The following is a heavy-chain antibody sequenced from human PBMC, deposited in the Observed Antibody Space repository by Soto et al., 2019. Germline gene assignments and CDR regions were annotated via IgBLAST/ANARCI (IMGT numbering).Heavy chain of an antibody. D-gene: IGHD4-17*01. Sequence: SETLSLTCTVSGGSISSGGYYWSWIRQHPGKGLEWIGYIYYSGSTYYNPSLKSRVTISVDTSKNQFSLKLSSVTAADTAVYYCARDTTTHYYGMDVWGQGTTVTVS. CDR3: ARDTTTHYYGMDV. V-gene: IGHV4-31*03. CDR2: IYYSGST. CDR1: GGSISSGGYY. J-gene: IGHJ6*02.